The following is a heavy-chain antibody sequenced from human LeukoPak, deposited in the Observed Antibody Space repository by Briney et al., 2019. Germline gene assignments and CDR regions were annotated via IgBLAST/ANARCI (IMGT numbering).Heavy chain of an antibody. V-gene: IGHV3-9*03. CDR2: ISWNSGSI. Sequence: GGSLRLSCAASGFTFDDYAMHWVRQAPGKGLEWVSGISWNSGSIGYVDSVKGRFTISRDNAKNSLYLQMNSLRAEDMALYYCARESTGFDYWGQGTLVTVSS. D-gene: IGHD3-10*01. J-gene: IGHJ4*02. CDR1: GFTFDDYA. CDR3: ARESTGFDY.